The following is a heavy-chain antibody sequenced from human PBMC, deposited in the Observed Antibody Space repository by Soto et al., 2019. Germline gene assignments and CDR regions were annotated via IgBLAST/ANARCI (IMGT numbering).Heavy chain of an antibody. CDR3: ARDSLNYYDSSGYYYR. CDR1: GFTFSSYS. D-gene: IGHD3-22*01. Sequence: GGSLRLSCAASGFTFSSYSMNWVRQAPGKGLEWVSYISSSSSTIYYADSVKGRFTISRDNAKNSLYLQMNSLRAEDTAVYYCARDSLNYYDSSGYYYRWGQGTLVTVSS. CDR2: ISSSSSTI. J-gene: IGHJ5*02. V-gene: IGHV3-48*01.